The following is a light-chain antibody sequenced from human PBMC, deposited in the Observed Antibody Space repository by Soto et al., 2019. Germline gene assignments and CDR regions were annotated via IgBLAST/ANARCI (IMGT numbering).Light chain of an antibody. CDR1: QSVSSSY. V-gene: IGKV3-20*01. Sequence: EIVLTQSAGTVSLSPGERATLSCRASQSVSSSYLAWYQQKPGQAPRLLIYGASSRATGIPDRFSGSGSGTDFTLTISRLEPEDFAVYYCQQYGSSWTFGQGTKVDI. CDR3: QQYGSSWT. J-gene: IGKJ1*01. CDR2: GAS.